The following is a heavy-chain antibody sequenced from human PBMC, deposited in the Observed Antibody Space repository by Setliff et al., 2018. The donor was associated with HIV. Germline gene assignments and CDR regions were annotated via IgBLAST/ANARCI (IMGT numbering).Heavy chain of an antibody. V-gene: IGHV4-61*09. J-gene: IGHJ4*02. D-gene: IGHD6-19*01. Sequence: SETLTLTCTVSGGSISSGSYYWSWIRQPAGKGLEWIGHIYTSGSTNYNPSLKSRVTISVDTSTNQFSLKLSSVTPADTAVYYCARGRRSSGWYVYHWGQGTLVTVSS. CDR2: IYTSGST. CDR3: ARGRRSSGWYVYH. CDR1: GGSISSGSYY.